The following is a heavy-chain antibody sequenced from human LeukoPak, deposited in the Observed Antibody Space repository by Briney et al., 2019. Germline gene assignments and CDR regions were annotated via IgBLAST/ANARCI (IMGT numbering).Heavy chain of an antibody. J-gene: IGHJ5*02. CDR3: ARDSDSSSWYEGWFDP. CDR1: GGSISSGSYY. Sequence: SGTLSLTCTVSGGSISSGSYYWSWIRQPAGKGLEWIGRIYTSGSTNYNPSLKSRVTISVDTSKNQFSLKLSSVTAADTAVYYCARDSDSSSWYEGWFDPWGQGTLVTVSS. CDR2: IYTSGST. V-gene: IGHV4-61*02. D-gene: IGHD6-13*01.